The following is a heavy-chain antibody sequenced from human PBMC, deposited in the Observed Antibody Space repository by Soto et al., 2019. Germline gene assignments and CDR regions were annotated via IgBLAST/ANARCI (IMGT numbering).Heavy chain of an antibody. CDR3: AKDIKPAAAIPSLVDY. Sequence: GGSLRLSCAASGFTFSSYAMSWVRQAPGKGLERVSAISGSGGSTYYADSVKGRFTISRDNAKNSLYLQMNSLRAEDTALYYCAKDIKPAAAIPSLVDYWGQGTLVTVSS. J-gene: IGHJ4*02. CDR2: ISGSGGST. CDR1: GFTFSSYA. V-gene: IGHV3-23*01. D-gene: IGHD2-2*02.